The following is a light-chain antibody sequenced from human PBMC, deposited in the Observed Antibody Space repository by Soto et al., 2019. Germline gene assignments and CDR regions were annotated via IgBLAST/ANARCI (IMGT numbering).Light chain of an antibody. J-gene: IGKJ1*01. V-gene: IGKV3-15*01. CDR2: GAS. CDR1: QSVSSY. Sequence: EIVMTQSPATLSVSPGERATLSCRASQSVSSYLAWYQQKPGQAPRLLIYGASTRATGIPARFSGSGSGTEFTLTISSLQSEDFAVYYCQKYNNWPWTVGQGTKVEIK. CDR3: QKYNNWPWT.